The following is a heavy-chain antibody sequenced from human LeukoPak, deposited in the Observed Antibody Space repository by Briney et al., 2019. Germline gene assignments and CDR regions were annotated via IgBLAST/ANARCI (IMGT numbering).Heavy chain of an antibody. CDR2: IYHSGST. V-gene: IGHV4-38-2*02. Sequence: SETLSLTCTVSGYSISSGYYWGWIRQPPGKGLEWIGSIYHSGSTYYNPSLKSRVTISVDTSKNQFSLKLSSVTAADTAVYYCARDQRYFDWLSPPGMDVWGQGTTVTVSS. CDR3: ARDQRYFDWLSPPGMDV. D-gene: IGHD3-9*01. J-gene: IGHJ6*02. CDR1: GYSISSGYY.